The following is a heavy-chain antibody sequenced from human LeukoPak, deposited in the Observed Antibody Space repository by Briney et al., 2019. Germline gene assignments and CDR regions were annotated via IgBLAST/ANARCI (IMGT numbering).Heavy chain of an antibody. V-gene: IGHV1-2*02. CDR2: INPNSGGT. D-gene: IGHD6-19*01. Sequence: ASVKVSCKASGYTFTSYAMHWVRQAPGQGLEWMGWINPNSGGTNYAQKFQGRVTMTRDTSISTAYMELSRLRSDDTAVYYCAREYLAVAGLSFDYWGQGTLVTVSS. CDR3: AREYLAVAGLSFDY. J-gene: IGHJ4*02. CDR1: GYTFTSYA.